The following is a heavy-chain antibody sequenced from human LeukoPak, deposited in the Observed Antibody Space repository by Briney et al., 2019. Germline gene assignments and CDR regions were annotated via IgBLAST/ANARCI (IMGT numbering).Heavy chain of an antibody. CDR3: TRGEGGYYYYYGMDV. V-gene: IGHV1-18*01. D-gene: IGHD3-16*01. CDR2: ISAYNGNT. J-gene: IGHJ6*02. CDR1: GYRFTSYG. Sequence: ASVKVSCKASGYRFTSYGVTWVRQAPGQGLKWVGWISAYNGNTKSAQKLQGRVTLTTDTSTSTAYMELTSLRSNDTAVYYCTRGEGGYYYYYGMDVWGQGTTVTVSS.